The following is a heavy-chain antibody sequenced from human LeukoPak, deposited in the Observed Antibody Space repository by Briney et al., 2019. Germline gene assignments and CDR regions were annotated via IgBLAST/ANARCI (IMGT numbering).Heavy chain of an antibody. D-gene: IGHD3-10*01. J-gene: IGHJ4*02. CDR2: ISAYNGNT. CDR3: ARDGSGDNLFDY. V-gene: IGHV1-18*01. Sequence: ASVKVSCKASGGTFSSYAISWVRQAPGQGLEWMGWISAYNGNTNYAQKLQGRVTMTTDTSTSTAYMELRSLRSDDTAVYYCARDGSGDNLFDYWGQGTLVTVSS. CDR1: GGTFSSYA.